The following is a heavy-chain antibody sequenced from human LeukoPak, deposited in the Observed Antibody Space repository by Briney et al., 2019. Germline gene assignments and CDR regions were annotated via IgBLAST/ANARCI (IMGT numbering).Heavy chain of an antibody. CDR2: IKAGNGDR. J-gene: IGHJ4*02. CDR1: GYIFTKYV. CDR3: ARDDCGDTCYPGGY. V-gene: IGHV1-3*01. Sequence: GASVTVSCKASGYIFTKYVVHWVRQAPGQRPEWMGWIKAGNGDRKYSQNFQDRLTITRDTSASTVYMELSSLTSEDTALYYCARDDCGDTCYPGGYWGQGTLVTVSS. D-gene: IGHD2-21*01.